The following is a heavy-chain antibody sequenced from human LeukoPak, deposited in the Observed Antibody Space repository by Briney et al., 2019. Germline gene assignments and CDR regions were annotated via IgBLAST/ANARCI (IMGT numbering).Heavy chain of an antibody. J-gene: IGHJ4*02. CDR1: GFTFSSFW. Sequence: GGSLRLSCAGSGFTFSSFWMHWVRQAPGKGLEWVACISSGSTYIFHADSVRGRFAVSRDNAKNSLYLQMNSLRADDTAVYYCVRENHGSFDYWGRGSLVTVSS. D-gene: IGHD1-14*01. V-gene: IGHV3-21*01. CDR2: ISSGSTYI. CDR3: VRENHGSFDY.